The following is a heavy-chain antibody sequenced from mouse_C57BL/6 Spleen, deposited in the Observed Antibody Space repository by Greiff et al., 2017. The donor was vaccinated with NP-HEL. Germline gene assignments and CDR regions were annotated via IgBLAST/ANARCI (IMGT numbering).Heavy chain of an antibody. J-gene: IGHJ3*01. D-gene: IGHD2-4*01. V-gene: IGHV5-4*01. CDR1: GFTFSSYA. CDR3: ARDEGCYDDDEAWFAD. CDR2: ISDGGSCT. Sequence: EVQLQESGAGLVKPGASLKLSCAASGFTFSSYAMSWVRQTPEKSLEWVATISDGGSCTNYTDNVKGRATITRDKAKNKLYLQMSHLKSEDTAMYYCARDEGCYDDDEAWFADWGQGTLVTVSA.